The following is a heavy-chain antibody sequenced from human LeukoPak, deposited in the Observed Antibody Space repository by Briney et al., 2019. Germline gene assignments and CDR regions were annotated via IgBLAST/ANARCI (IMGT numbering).Heavy chain of an antibody. D-gene: IGHD1-26*01. Sequence: PGGSLRLSCAASGFTVSSNYMSWVRQAPGKGLEWVSVIYSGGSTYYADSVKGRFTISRDNSKNTLYLQMNSLRAEDTAVYYCARLPGVILNSGSYFWFDYWGQGTLVTVSS. J-gene: IGHJ4*02. CDR3: ARLPGVILNSGSYFWFDY. CDR2: IYSGGST. V-gene: IGHV3-53*01. CDR1: GFTVSSNY.